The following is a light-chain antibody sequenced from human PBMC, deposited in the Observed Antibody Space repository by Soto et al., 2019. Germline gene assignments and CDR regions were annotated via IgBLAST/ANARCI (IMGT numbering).Light chain of an antibody. V-gene: IGLV1-36*01. Sequence: SVLTQPPSVSEAPRQRVTISCSGSSSNIGNNAVNWYQQLPGKAPKLLIYYDDLLPSGVSDRFSGSTSGTSASLAISGLQSEDEADYYCAAWDDSLNGHVFGTGTKLTVL. CDR1: SSNIGNNA. J-gene: IGLJ1*01. CDR3: AAWDDSLNGHV. CDR2: YDD.